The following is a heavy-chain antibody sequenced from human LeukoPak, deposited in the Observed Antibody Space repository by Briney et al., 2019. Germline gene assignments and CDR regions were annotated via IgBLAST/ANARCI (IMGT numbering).Heavy chain of an antibody. CDR2: IKQDGSEK. CDR1: GFTFSGSA. CDR3: GRGGAYSDY. V-gene: IGHV3-7*01. D-gene: IGHD1-26*01. J-gene: IGHJ4*02. Sequence: PGGSLRLSCAASGFTFSGSAMHWVRQAPGKGLEWVANIKQDGSEKYYVDSVKGRFTISRDNAKNSLYLQMNSLRADDTAVYYCGRGGAYSDYWGQGTLVTVSS.